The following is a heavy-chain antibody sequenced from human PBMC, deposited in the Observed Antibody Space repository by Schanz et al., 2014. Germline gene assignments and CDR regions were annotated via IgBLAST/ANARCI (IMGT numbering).Heavy chain of an antibody. CDR2: ISSSGNII. D-gene: IGHD2-2*01. V-gene: IGHV3-11*01. Sequence: QVLLVESGGGLVKPGGSLRLSCSASGFTFSDSFMSWIRQTPGKGLEWLSYISSSGNIIHYADSVKGRFTISRDNAKNSLYPQMTGLRAEDTAVYYCAAHETLSTTACYPSWGQGTLVAVSS. CDR3: AAHETLSTTACYPS. J-gene: IGHJ4*02. CDR1: GFTFSDSF.